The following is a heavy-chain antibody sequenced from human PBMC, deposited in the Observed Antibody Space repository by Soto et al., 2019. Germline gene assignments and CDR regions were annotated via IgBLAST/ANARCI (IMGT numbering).Heavy chain of an antibody. J-gene: IGHJ4*02. D-gene: IGHD3-16*01. V-gene: IGHV4-4*02. CDR1: GASISSCNW. CDR3: ARAYYDYIWGSCSFDY. Sequence: SETLSLTCAGSGASISSCNWCSCVRQPPGKGLEWIGEIYHSGSTYYNPSLKRRVTISVDTSKNQFSLKLSSVTAADTAVYYCARAYYDYIWGSCSFDYWGQGTLVTVSS. CDR2: IYHSGST.